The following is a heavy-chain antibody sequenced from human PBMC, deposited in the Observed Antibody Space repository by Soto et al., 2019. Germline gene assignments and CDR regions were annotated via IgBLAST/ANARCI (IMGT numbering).Heavy chain of an antibody. Sequence: GGSLRLSCAASGFTFSNYAMTRVRQAPGKGLEWVSVITGSGGGTYFVDSVKGRFTISRDNSKNTVYLQMNSLRAEDTAVYYCAKRPLTAAGFDYWGQGTLVTVS. D-gene: IGHD6-13*01. CDR3: AKRPLTAAGFDY. J-gene: IGHJ4*02. CDR2: ITGSGGGT. V-gene: IGHV3-23*01. CDR1: GFTFSNYA.